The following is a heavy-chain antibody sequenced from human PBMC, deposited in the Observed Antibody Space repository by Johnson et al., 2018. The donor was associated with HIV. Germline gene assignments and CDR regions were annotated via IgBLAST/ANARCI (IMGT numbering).Heavy chain of an antibody. CDR2: INHDVSAI. Sequence: VQLVESGGGLVKPGWSLRLSCAASGFTFSNVWMSWVRQAPGKGLEWVANINHDVSAIHYVDSVKGRFTISRDNAKRSLFLQMNSLRVEDTAVYFCGSLGDGHQKGAFEIWGHGTMVTVSS. D-gene: IGHD3-16*01. CDR1: GFTFSNVW. J-gene: IGHJ3*02. CDR3: GSLGDGHQKGAFEI. V-gene: IGHV3-7*01.